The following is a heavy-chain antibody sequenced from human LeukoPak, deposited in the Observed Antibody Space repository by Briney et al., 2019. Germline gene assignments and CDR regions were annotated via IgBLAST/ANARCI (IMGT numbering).Heavy chain of an antibody. J-gene: IGHJ3*02. V-gene: IGHV3-30*02. CDR1: GFTFSRSA. CDR3: AKDVGSGYLSDAFDI. CDR2: IGHDGSNK. D-gene: IGHD3-3*01. Sequence: GGSLRLSCATSGFTFSRSAMHWVRQAPGKGLEWVAFIGHDGSNKNYADSMQGRFTISRDNSKNTLYLQMNSLRAEDTAVYHCAKDVGSGYLSDAFDIWGQGTMVTVSS.